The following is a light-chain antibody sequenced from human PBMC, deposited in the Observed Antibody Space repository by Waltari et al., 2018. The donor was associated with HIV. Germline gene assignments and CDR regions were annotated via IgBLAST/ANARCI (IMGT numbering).Light chain of an antibody. CDR1: QSVSGN. V-gene: IGKV3-15*01. Sequence: IVMTQFPATLSVSPGERATLSCRASQSVSGNIAWYHQKPGQAPRLLIHSASSRATEIPARFSGSGSGTEFTLTIKSLQSEDSAVYYCQQYNDWYRTFGQGTRVEIK. J-gene: IGKJ1*01. CDR2: SAS. CDR3: QQYNDWYRT.